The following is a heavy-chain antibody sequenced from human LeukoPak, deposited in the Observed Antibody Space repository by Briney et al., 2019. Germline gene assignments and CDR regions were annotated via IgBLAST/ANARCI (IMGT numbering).Heavy chain of an antibody. D-gene: IGHD5-18*01. CDR1: GGSVSSSNYY. V-gene: IGHV4-39*02. Sequence: SETLSLTCTVPGGSVSSSNYYWGWIRQPPGKGLEWIGSIYYSGSTYYNPSLKSRVTISVDTSKNYFSLKLSSVTAADTAVYYCARYSYGGEDWFDPWGQGTLVTVSS. CDR3: ARYSYGGEDWFDP. J-gene: IGHJ5*02. CDR2: IYYSGST.